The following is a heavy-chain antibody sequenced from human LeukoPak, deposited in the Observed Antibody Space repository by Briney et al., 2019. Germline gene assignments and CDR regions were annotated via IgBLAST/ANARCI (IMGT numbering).Heavy chain of an antibody. Sequence: SETLSLTCTVSGDSISTYYWSWIRQPPGKRLEWIGYIYFSGTTNYNPSLKSRVTISVDTSKNQFPLRLSSVTAADTAVYYCARHGPLYDIWSAQFYFDYWGQGTLVTVSS. CDR1: GDSISTYY. CDR3: ARHGPLYDIWSAQFYFDY. D-gene: IGHD3-3*01. CDR2: IYFSGTT. J-gene: IGHJ4*02. V-gene: IGHV4-59*08.